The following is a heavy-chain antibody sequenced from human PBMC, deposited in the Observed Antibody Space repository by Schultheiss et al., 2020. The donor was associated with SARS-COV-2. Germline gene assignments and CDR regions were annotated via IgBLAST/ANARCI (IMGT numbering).Heavy chain of an antibody. Sequence: GGSLRLSCAASAITVNSNFWGWVRHAPGKGLEWVSVIYSGGSTIYYADSVKGRFTISRDNSKNTLYLQMSSLRADDTAVYYCARLPTGFPNWFDPWGQGTLVTVSS. V-gene: IGHV3-23*03. CDR1: AITVNSNF. CDR2: IYSGGSTI. CDR3: ARLPTGFPNWFDP. D-gene: IGHD3-9*01. J-gene: IGHJ5*02.